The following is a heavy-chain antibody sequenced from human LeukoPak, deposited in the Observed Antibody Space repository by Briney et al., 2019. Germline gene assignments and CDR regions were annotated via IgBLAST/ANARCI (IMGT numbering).Heavy chain of an antibody. J-gene: IGHJ6*03. V-gene: IGHV4-59*01. CDR3: ARSDSSSWGYYYYYYMDV. Sequence: SETLSLTCTVSGGSISSYYWSWIRQPPGKGLEWIGYIYYSGSTNYNPSLKSRVTISVDTSKNQFSLKLSPVTAADTAVYYCARSDSSSWGYYYYYYMDVWGKGTTVTVSS. CDR1: GGSISSYY. CDR2: IYYSGST. D-gene: IGHD6-13*01.